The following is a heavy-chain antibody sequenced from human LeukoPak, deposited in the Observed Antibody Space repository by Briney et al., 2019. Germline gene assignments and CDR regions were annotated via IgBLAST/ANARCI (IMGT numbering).Heavy chain of an antibody. CDR1: GGSISSYY. J-gene: IGHJ6*02. Sequence: SETLSLTCTVSGGSISSYYWSWIRQPPGKGLEWIGYIYHSGSTNYNPSLQSRVTISVDTSKNQFSLKLSSVTAADTALYYCARHDYYYYGMDVWGQGTTVTVSS. CDR3: ARHDYYYYGMDV. CDR2: IYHSGST. V-gene: IGHV4-59*08.